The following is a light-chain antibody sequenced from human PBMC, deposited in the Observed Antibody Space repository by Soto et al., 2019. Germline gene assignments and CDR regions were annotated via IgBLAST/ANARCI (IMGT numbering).Light chain of an antibody. CDR1: SSDVGGYNY. V-gene: IGLV2-14*01. CDR3: SAYTSCSSLLYV. CDR2: DVS. Sequence: QSALTQPASVSGSPGQSITISCTGTSSDVGGYNYVSWYQQHPGKAPKLMIYDVSNRPSGVSNRFSGSKSGNTASLTISGLQAEDGGDYYCSAYTSCSSLLYVVGTGTKVTVL. J-gene: IGLJ1*01.